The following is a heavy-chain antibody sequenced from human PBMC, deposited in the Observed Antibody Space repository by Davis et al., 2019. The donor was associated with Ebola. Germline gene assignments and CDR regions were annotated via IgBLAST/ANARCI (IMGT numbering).Heavy chain of an antibody. Sequence: PSETLSLTCAVYGGSFSGYYWSWIRQPPGKGLEWIGEINHSGSTNYNPSLKSRVTISVDKSKNQFSLKLSSVTAADTAVYYCARGRRGWFDPWGQGTLVTVSS. J-gene: IGHJ5*02. CDR3: ARGRRGWFDP. CDR2: INHSGST. V-gene: IGHV4-34*01. CDR1: GGSFSGYY.